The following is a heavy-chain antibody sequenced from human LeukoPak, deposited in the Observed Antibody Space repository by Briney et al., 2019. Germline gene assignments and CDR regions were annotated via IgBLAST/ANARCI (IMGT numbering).Heavy chain of an antibody. CDR1: GFDFNDFA. V-gene: IGHV3-23*01. CDR2: MSGSGDTT. Sequence: GGSLRLSCAASGFDFNDFAMTWVRQAPGKGLEWVSSMSGSGDTTEYAASVKGRFTISRDDSKNTVYLQMNSLRAEDTAVYYCARSSSAYYYEFDYWGQGTLVTVSS. CDR3: ARSSSAYYYEFDY. J-gene: IGHJ4*02. D-gene: IGHD3-22*01.